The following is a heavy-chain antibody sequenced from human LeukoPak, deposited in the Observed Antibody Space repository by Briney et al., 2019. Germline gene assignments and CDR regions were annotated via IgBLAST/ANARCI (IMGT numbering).Heavy chain of an antibody. V-gene: IGHV4-34*01. CDR1: GGSFSGYY. CDR3: ARGGTLRFLEWGDDFDY. D-gene: IGHD3-3*01. J-gene: IGHJ4*02. Sequence: PSETLSLTCAVYGGSFSGYYWSWIRQPPGKGLEWIGEINHSGSTNYNPSLKSRVTISVDTSKNQFSLKLSSVTAADTAVYYCARGGTLRFLEWGDDFDYWGQGTLVTASS. CDR2: INHSGST.